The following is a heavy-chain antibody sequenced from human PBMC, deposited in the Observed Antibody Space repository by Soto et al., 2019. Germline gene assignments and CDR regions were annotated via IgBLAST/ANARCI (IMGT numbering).Heavy chain of an antibody. CDR3: AKDAAMVSSTFNYFDY. CDR2: IGGSGGYK. J-gene: IGHJ4*02. CDR1: GFFFSSYA. D-gene: IGHD6-13*01. Sequence: EVQLLESGGGLVPPGGSLRLSCAASGFFFSSYAMSWVRQAPGKGLEWVSGIGGSGGYKSYADSVKGRFTISRDNSKNTLYLQMESLGAEDTAVYYCAKDAAMVSSTFNYFDYWGQGTLVAVSS. V-gene: IGHV3-23*01.